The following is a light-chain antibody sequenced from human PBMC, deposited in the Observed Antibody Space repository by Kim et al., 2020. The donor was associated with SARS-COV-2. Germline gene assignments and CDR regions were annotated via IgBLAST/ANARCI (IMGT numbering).Light chain of an antibody. V-gene: IGLV3-19*01. CDR1: SLRSYY. CDR2: GKN. J-gene: IGLJ2*01. Sequence: SSELPQDPAVSVALGQTVRITCQGDSLRSYYASWYQQKPGQAPVLVIYGKNNRPSGIPDRFSGSSSGNTASLTITGAQAEDEADYYCNSRDSSGNQVFGGGTQLT. CDR3: NSRDSSGNQV.